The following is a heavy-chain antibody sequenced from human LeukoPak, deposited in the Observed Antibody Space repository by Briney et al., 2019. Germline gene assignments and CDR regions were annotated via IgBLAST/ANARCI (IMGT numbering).Heavy chain of an antibody. CDR2: ISSSGSNI. CDR1: RFTSSSYE. CDR3: ARGEGPNSSAWYYYYYGMDV. Sequence: PGWSLRLSCAASRFTSSSYEMNWVRPATGKVLEWFSYISSSGSNIYYADSVKGRFTISSDNAKNSLYLQMNSLRAEDTAVYYCARGEGPNSSAWYYYYYGMDVWGKGTTVTVSS. V-gene: IGHV3-48*03. D-gene: IGHD6-19*01. J-gene: IGHJ6*04.